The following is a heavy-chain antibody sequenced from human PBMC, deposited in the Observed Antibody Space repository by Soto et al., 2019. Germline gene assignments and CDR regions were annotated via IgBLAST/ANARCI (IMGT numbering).Heavy chain of an antibody. V-gene: IGHV3-33*01. J-gene: IGHJ4*02. CDR1: GFAFSSFG. Sequence: QVQLVESGGGVVQPGRSLTLSCAASGFAFSSFGIHWVRQAPGKGLEWVAVIWSDGNKKYYADSVRGRFTISRDNSKNTLYLQMNSLRGEDTAVYYFARDWWEEPAGKETVSQFDYWGQGTQVTVSS. D-gene: IGHD6-13*01. CDR3: ARDWWEEPAGKETVSQFDY. CDR2: IWSDGNKK.